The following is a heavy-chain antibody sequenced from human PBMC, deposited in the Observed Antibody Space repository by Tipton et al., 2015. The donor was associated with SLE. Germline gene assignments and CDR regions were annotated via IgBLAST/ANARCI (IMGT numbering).Heavy chain of an antibody. CDR3: AGMSYPREGYFDY. CDR1: GGSISSYY. V-gene: IGHV4-59*12. J-gene: IGHJ4*02. CDR2: IYYSGST. D-gene: IGHD1-26*01. Sequence: TLSLTCTVSGGSISSYYWSWIRQPPGKGLEWIGYIYYSGSTYCNPSLKSRVTISVDTSKNQFSLKLSSVTAADTAVYYCAGMSYPREGYFDYWGQGTLVTVSS.